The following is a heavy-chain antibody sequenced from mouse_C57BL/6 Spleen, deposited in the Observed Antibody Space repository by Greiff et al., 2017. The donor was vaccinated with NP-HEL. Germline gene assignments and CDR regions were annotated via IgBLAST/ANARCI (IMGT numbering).Heavy chain of an antibody. D-gene: IGHD1-1*01. Sequence: QVQLQQPGAELVMPGASVKLSCKASGYTFTSYWMHWVKQRPGQGLEWIGEIDPSDSYTNYNQKFKGKSTLTVDKSSSTAYMQLSSLTSEDSAVYYCARGVEYGSSSGYFDYWGQGTTLTVSS. J-gene: IGHJ2*01. CDR2: IDPSDSYT. CDR1: GYTFTSYW. CDR3: ARGVEYGSSSGYFDY. V-gene: IGHV1-69*01.